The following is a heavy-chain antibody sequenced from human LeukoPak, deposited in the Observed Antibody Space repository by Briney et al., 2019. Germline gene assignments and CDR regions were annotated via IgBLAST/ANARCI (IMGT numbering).Heavy chain of an antibody. CDR3: ARGDSSSWSFKI. Sequence: SQTLSLTCTVSGGSLSSSDDYWSWIRQPPGKGLEWIAYIYYSGTAYYNPSLKSRVSISVDTSKNQFSLKLSSVTAADTAVYYCARGDSSSWSFKIWGQGTLVTVSS. CDR2: IYYSGTA. D-gene: IGHD6-13*01. J-gene: IGHJ4*02. V-gene: IGHV4-30-4*01. CDR1: GGSLSSSDDY.